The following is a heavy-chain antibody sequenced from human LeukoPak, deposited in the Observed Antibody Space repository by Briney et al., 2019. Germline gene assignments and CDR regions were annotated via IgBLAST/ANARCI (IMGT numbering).Heavy chain of an antibody. CDR1: GFTFSSYS. Sequence: GGSLRLSCAASGFTFSSYSMNWVRQAPGKGLEWVSSISSSSSYIYYADSVKGRFTISRDNAKNSLYLQMNSLRAEDTAVYYCARDRTGWYLIYYYYYMDVWGKGTTVTVSS. CDR2: ISSSSSYI. J-gene: IGHJ6*03. V-gene: IGHV3-21*01. CDR3: ARDRTGWYLIYYYYYMDV. D-gene: IGHD6-19*01.